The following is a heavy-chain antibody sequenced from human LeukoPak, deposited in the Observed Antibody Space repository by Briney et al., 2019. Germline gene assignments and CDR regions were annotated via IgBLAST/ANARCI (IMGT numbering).Heavy chain of an antibody. V-gene: IGHV1-2*04. Sequence: ASVKVSCTASGYTFTGYYMHWVRQAPGQGLEWMGWINPSSGGTNYAQKFQGWVTMTRDTSISTAYMELSRLRSDDTAVYYCARDASGSHFDYWGQGTLVTVSS. CDR2: INPSSGGT. CDR3: ARDASGSHFDY. CDR1: GYTFTGYY. J-gene: IGHJ4*02. D-gene: IGHD1-26*01.